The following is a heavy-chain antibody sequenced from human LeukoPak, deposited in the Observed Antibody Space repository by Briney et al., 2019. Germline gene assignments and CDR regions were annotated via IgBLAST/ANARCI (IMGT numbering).Heavy chain of an antibody. D-gene: IGHD3-22*01. CDR2: IYTSGST. CDR1: GGSISSYY. J-gene: IGHJ4*02. V-gene: IGHV4-4*08. Sequence: SETLSLTCTVSGGSISSYYWSWIRQPPGKGLEWIGRIYTSGSTNYNPSLKSRVTISVDTSKNQFSLKLSSVPAADTAVYYCAREDYYDSSGYWYFDYWGQGTLVTVSS. CDR3: AREDYYDSSGYWYFDY.